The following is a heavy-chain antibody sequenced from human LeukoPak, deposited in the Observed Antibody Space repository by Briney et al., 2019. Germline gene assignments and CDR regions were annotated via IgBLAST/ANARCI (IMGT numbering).Heavy chain of an antibody. CDR3: ARDSFYYDSSGYRPLDY. Sequence: PSETLSLTCTVSGYSISSGYYWGWIRQPPGKGLEWIGSIYHSGSTYYNPSLKSRVTISVDTSKNQFSLKLSSVTAADTAVYYCARDSFYYDSSGYRPLDYWGQGTLVTVSS. CDR2: IYHSGST. V-gene: IGHV4-38-2*02. J-gene: IGHJ4*02. D-gene: IGHD3-22*01. CDR1: GYSISSGYY.